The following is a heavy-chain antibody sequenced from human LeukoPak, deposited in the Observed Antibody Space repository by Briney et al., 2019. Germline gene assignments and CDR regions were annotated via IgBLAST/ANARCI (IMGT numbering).Heavy chain of an antibody. Sequence: GGSLPVSCAASGFTFSSYKMHWVRQAPGKGLEWISYTSSSGSTIFYADSVKGRFTISRDNAKNSLYLQINSLRAEDTAVYYCVREDDSSGYNFDHWGQGPLV. D-gene: IGHD3-22*01. J-gene: IGHJ4*02. V-gene: IGHV3-48*03. CDR2: TSSSGSTI. CDR3: VREDDSSGYNFDH. CDR1: GFTFSSYK.